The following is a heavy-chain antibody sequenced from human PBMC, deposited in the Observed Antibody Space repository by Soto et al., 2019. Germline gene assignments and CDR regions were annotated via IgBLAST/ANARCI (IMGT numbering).Heavy chain of an antibody. V-gene: IGHV5-51*01. CDR1: GYSFSNHW. D-gene: IGHD6-19*01. CDR3: ARRTSTSGWRHYFDY. CDR2: IDLSTSVT. J-gene: IGHJ4*02. Sequence: EVQLVQSGAEVKKPGESLKISCKGFGYSFSNHWIGWVRQMPGKGLEWMGFIDLSTSVTRYSPSFQGQVAISADTSINTVYLQWSSLQASDTAMYYCARRTSTSGWRHYFDYWGQGSLVIVSS.